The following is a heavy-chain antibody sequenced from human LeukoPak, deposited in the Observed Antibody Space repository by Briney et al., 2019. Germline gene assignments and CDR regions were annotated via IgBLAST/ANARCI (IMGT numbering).Heavy chain of an antibody. CDR1: GYSISSGYY. Sequence: SETLSLTCAVSGYSISSGYYWGWIRQPPGKGLEWIGSIYHSGSTYYNPSLKSRVTISVDTSKNQFSLKRSSLNAADTAVYYCARAPLFIYSNYPYYYYYMDVWGKGTTVTVSS. J-gene: IGHJ6*03. D-gene: IGHD4-11*01. CDR2: IYHSGST. V-gene: IGHV4-38-2*01. CDR3: ARAPLFIYSNYPYYYYYMDV.